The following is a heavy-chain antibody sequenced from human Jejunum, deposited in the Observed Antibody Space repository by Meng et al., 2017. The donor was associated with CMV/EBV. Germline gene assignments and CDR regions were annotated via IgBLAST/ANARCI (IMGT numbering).Heavy chain of an antibody. CDR2: ISTDNGKT. CDR1: GYSFTTFD. J-gene: IGHJ4*02. CDR3: ARGLIAALFDY. D-gene: IGHD6-25*01. V-gene: IGHV1-18*01. Sequence: CKASGYSFTTFDIRWVRQAPGQGLEWMGWISTDNGKTNYAPNLQGRVTMTTDTSTSTAYLELRGLRSDDTALYFCARGLIAALFDYWGQGTLVTVSS.